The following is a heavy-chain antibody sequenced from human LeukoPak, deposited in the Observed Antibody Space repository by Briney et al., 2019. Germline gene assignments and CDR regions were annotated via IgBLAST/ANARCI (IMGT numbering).Heavy chain of an antibody. Sequence: ASVKVSCKASGYTFTGYYMDWVRQAPGRGLEWMGWINPNSGGTNYAQKFQGRVTMTRDTSISTAYMELSRLRSDDTAVYYCARASDSSGPHPNNWFDPWGQGTLVTVSS. CDR3: ARASDSSGPHPNNWFDP. CDR1: GYTFTGYY. CDR2: INPNSGGT. J-gene: IGHJ5*02. V-gene: IGHV1-2*02. D-gene: IGHD3-22*01.